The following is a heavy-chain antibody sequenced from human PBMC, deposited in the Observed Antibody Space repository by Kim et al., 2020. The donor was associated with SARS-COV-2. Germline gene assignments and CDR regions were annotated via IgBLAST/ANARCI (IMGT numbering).Heavy chain of an antibody. D-gene: IGHD2-15*01. V-gene: IGHV4-34*01. Sequence: RVTISVDTSKNQFSLKLSSVTAADTAVYYCARDLSRRPTPYVRYYYGMDVWGQGTTVTVSS. J-gene: IGHJ6*02. CDR3: ARDLSRRPTPYVRYYYGMDV.